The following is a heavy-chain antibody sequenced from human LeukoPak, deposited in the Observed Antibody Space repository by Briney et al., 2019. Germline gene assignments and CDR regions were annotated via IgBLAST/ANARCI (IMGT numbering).Heavy chain of an antibody. J-gene: IGHJ5*02. CDR3: ARPYYYDSRIDP. Sequence: SETLSLTCAVYGGSFSGYYWRWIRQPPGKGLEWIGEINHSGSTNYNPSLKSRVTISVDTSKNQFSLKLNSVTAADTAVYYCARPYYYDSRIDPWGQGILVTVSS. D-gene: IGHD3-22*01. V-gene: IGHV4-34*01. CDR2: INHSGST. CDR1: GGSFSGYY.